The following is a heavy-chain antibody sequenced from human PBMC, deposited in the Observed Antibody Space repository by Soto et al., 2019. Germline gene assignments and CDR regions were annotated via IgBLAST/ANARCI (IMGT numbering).Heavy chain of an antibody. J-gene: IGHJ4*02. CDR1: GGSISSGGYY. D-gene: IGHD2-15*01. V-gene: IGHV4-31*03. CDR3: ARSGYCSGGSCYDYHYFDY. CDR2: IYYSGST. Sequence: QVQLQESGPGLVKPSQTLSLTCTVSGGSISSGGYYWSWIRQHPGKGLEWIGYIYYSGSTYYNPSLKSRVTISVDTSKNQFSLKLSSVIAADTAVYYCARSGYCSGGSCYDYHYFDYWGQGTLVTVSS.